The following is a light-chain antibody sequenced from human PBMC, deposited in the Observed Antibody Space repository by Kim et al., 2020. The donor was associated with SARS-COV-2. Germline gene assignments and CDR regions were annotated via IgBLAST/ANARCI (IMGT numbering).Light chain of an antibody. Sequence: AASIGDTVTITCRASEAIQHYLAWYQQRPGTRLLLISAASTLQSGVPSRFSGSGSGTDFTLTIRGLQHEDVATYYCQKYNTSPRTFGPGTKVDIK. CDR3: QKYNTSPRT. CDR1: EAIQHY. CDR2: AAS. J-gene: IGKJ1*01. V-gene: IGKV1-27*01.